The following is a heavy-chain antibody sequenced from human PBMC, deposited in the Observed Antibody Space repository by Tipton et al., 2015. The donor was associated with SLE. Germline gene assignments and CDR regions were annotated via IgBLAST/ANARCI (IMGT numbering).Heavy chain of an antibody. Sequence: SLRLSCAASGFNFSSFAMSWVRQAPGKGLEWVSALSGSGGSTYYADSVKGRFTISRDNSKNTLYRQMNSLRAEDTAVYYCAKELTFQHWGQGTLVTVSS. CDR2: LSGSGGST. J-gene: IGHJ1*01. V-gene: IGHV3-23*01. CDR3: AKELTFQH. CDR1: GFNFSSFA.